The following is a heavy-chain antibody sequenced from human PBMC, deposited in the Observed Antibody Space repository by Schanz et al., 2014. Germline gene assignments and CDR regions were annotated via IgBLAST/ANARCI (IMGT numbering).Heavy chain of an antibody. Sequence: DVQLVDSGGGLVQPGGSLRLSCAASGFTFSNHALSWVRQAPGKGLEWVGRIKSKVDGGTTDNAAPVQGRFTISRDNSNNTLYLQMKSLRAEDTAVYYCAKYGGGYSYGFVEYWGQGILVTVSS. CDR2: IKSKVDGGTT. CDR3: AKYGGGYSYGFVEY. CDR1: GFTFSNHA. J-gene: IGHJ4*02. D-gene: IGHD5-18*01. V-gene: IGHV3-15*01.